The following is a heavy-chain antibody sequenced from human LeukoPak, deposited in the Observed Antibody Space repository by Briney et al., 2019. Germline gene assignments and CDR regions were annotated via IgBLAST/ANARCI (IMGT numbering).Heavy chain of an antibody. D-gene: IGHD3-10*01. CDR1: GFTFTKYW. CDR2: IRQDGSEK. CDR3: VRESRSGTSY. Sequence: PGGSLRLSCAASGFTFTKYWMTLVRQAPGKGLEWVANIRQDGSEKQYVDSVEGRFTISRDNAKNSLYLQMNSLRAEDMAVFFCVRESRSGTSYWGQGTLVTVSS. J-gene: IGHJ4*02. V-gene: IGHV3-7*01.